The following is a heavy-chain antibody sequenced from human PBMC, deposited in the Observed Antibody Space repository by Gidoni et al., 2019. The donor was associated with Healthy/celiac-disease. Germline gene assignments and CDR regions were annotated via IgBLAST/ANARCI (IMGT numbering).Heavy chain of an antibody. J-gene: IGHJ2*01. D-gene: IGHD3-3*01. CDR1: GGTFSSYA. CDR3: ARDIVDYDFWSGYPYWYFDL. V-gene: IGHV1-69*01. CDR2: IIPIFGTA. Sequence: QVQLVQSGAEVKKPGSSVKVSCKASGGTFSSYALSWVRQAPGQGLEWMGGIIPIFGTANYAQKFQGRVTITADESTSTAYMELSSLRSEDTAVYYCARDIVDYDFWSGYPYWYFDLWGRGTLVTVSS.